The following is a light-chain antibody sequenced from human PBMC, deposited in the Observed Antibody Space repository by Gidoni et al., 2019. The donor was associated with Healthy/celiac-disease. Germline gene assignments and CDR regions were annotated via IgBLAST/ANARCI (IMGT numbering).Light chain of an antibody. Sequence: DIQMTQSPSSLSASVGDRVTITCRASQSVSSYLNWSQQKPGKAPKLLIYAASSLQSGVPSRFSGSGSGTDFTLTISSLQPEDFAPYYCQQSYSTPPWTFGQGTKVEIK. CDR3: QQSYSTPPWT. CDR1: QSVSSY. J-gene: IGKJ1*01. CDR2: AAS. V-gene: IGKV1-39*01.